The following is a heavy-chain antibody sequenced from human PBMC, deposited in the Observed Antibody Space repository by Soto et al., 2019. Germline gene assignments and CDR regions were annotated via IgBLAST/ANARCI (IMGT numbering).Heavy chain of an antibody. CDR2: IYYSGST. J-gene: IGHJ4*02. CDR1: GGSISSSSYY. CDR3: ARTPSTTPFDY. Sequence: SETLSLTCTVSGGSISSSSYYWGWIRQPPGKGLEWIGSIYYSGSTYYNPSLKSRVTISVDTSKNQFSLKLSSVTAADTAVYYCARTPSTTPFDYWGQGTLVTVSS. V-gene: IGHV4-39*01. D-gene: IGHD2-15*01.